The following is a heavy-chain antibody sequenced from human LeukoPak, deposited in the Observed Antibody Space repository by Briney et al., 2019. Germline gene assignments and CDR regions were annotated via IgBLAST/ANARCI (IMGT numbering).Heavy chain of an antibody. V-gene: IGHV4-39*07. CDR3: AREVDAAAAYNWFDP. D-gene: IGHD2-2*01. CDR2: IDYSGTT. Sequence: SETLSLTCTVSGGSISSSSYYWVWIRQPPGRGLEWIGTIDYSGTTYYKPSLKSRVTISVDTSKNQFSLKLSSVTAADTAVYYCAREVDAAAAYNWFDPWGQGTLVTVSS. CDR1: GGSISSSSYY. J-gene: IGHJ5*02.